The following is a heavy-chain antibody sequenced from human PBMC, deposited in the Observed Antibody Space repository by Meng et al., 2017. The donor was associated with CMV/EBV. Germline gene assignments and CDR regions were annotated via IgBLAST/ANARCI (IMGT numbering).Heavy chain of an antibody. CDR1: GFTFGDYG. Sequence: GESLKISCAASGFTFGDYGMSWVRQAPGKGLEWVSSINNRGSSTSYADSVKGRLTISRDNSNNTLYVQMNSLTVEDTAVYYCAKGRGGAGTSYFDSWGQGTPVTVSS. J-gene: IGHJ4*02. D-gene: IGHD3-10*01. CDR3: AKGRGGAGTSYFDS. CDR2: INNRGSST. V-gene: IGHV3-23*05.